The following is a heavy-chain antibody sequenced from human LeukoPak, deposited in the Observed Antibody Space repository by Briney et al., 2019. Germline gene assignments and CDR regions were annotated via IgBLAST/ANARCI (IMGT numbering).Heavy chain of an antibody. D-gene: IGHD3-22*01. J-gene: IGHJ4*02. V-gene: IGHV3-30*04. CDR1: GFTFSSYA. Sequence: GGSLRLSCAASGFTFSSYAMHWVRQAPGKGLEWVAVISYDGSNKYYADSVKGRFTISRDNSKNTLYLQMNSLRAEDTAVYYCARGASSGYYYGPMGDYWGQGTLVTVSS. CDR2: ISYDGSNK. CDR3: ARGASSGYYYGPMGDY.